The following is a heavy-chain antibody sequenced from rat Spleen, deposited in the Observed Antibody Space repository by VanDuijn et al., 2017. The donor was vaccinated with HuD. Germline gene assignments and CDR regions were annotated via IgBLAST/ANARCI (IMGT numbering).Heavy chain of an antibody. D-gene: IGHD1-12*02. Sequence: EVQLVESGGGLVQPGRSLTLSCAASGFTFSDYYMSWVRQAPGKGLEWVASITNTGGNIYYPDSVEGRFTISRDNARNTLYLQMDSLRSEDTATYYCARLGVMMVVIDYWGQGVMVTVSS. J-gene: IGHJ2*01. CDR2: ITNTGGNI. CDR1: GFTFSDYY. CDR3: ARLGVMMVVIDY. V-gene: IGHV5-25*01.